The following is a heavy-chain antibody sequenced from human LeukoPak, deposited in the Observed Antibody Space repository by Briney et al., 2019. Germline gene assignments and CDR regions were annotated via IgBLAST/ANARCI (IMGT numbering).Heavy chain of an antibody. D-gene: IGHD3-16*01. CDR1: GFIFSDYY. CDR3: ARAGELRYMDV. CDR2: IKGTGLTT. J-gene: IGHJ6*03. Sequence: GGSLRLSCVASGFIFSDYYMSWIRRAPGKGLEWVSTIKGTGLTTYYADSVKGRFTISRDNAKNSLFLQMSSLRADDTAIYYCARAGELRYMDVWGKGTAVTVSS. V-gene: IGHV3-11*04.